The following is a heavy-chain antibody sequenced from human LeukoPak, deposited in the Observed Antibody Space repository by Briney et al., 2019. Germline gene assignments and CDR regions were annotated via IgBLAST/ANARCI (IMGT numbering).Heavy chain of an antibody. CDR2: ISSSGSTI. CDR1: GFTFSDYY. Sequence: GGSLRLSCAASGFTFSDYYMSWIRQAPGKGLEWVSYISSSGSTIYYADSVKGRFTISRDNAKNSLYLQMNSLRAEDTAVYYCARDILYSPDKLDYYYGMDVWGQGTTVTVSS. J-gene: IGHJ6*02. D-gene: IGHD2-8*01. V-gene: IGHV3-11*01. CDR3: ARDILYSPDKLDYYYGMDV.